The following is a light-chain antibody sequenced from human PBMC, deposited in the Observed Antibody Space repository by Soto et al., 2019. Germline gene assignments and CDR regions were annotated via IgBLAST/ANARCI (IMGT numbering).Light chain of an antibody. Sequence: QSVLTQPASVSGSPGQSITISCTGTSSDVGGYNFVSWYQQHPGKAPKLIIYDVSNRPSGVSYRFSGSKSGNTASLTISGLQAEDEADYYCCSYTGRSTHVFGPGPKVTVL. V-gene: IGLV2-14*01. CDR2: DVS. CDR1: SSDVGGYNF. J-gene: IGLJ1*01. CDR3: CSYTGRSTHV.